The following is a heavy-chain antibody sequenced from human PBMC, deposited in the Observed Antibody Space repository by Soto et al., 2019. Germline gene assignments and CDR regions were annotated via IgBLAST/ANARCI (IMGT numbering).Heavy chain of an antibody. J-gene: IGHJ2*01. CDR1: GYTFTSYG. CDR2: ISAYNGNT. D-gene: IGHD5-12*01. CDR3: ARAYSGDGNHWDFDL. Sequence: QVQLVQSGAEVKKPGASVKVSCKASGYTFTSYGISWVRQAPGQGLEWMGWISAYNGNTNYAQKLQGRVTMTTDTSTSTAYIELRSLRSDDTAVYYCARAYSGDGNHWDFDLWGRGTLVTVSS. V-gene: IGHV1-18*01.